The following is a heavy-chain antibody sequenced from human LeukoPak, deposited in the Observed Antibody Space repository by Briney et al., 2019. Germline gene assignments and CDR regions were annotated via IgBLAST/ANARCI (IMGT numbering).Heavy chain of an antibody. Sequence: GGSLRLSCAASGFTFSSYEMNWVRQAPGKGLEWVSYISSSGSTIYYADSVKGRFTISRDNAKNSLYLQMNSLRAEDTAVYYCARGRGRIAAAGTGYYMDVWGKGTTVTVSS. V-gene: IGHV3-48*03. CDR1: GFTFSSYE. CDR2: ISSSGSTI. CDR3: ARGRGRIAAAGTGYYMDV. J-gene: IGHJ6*03. D-gene: IGHD6-13*01.